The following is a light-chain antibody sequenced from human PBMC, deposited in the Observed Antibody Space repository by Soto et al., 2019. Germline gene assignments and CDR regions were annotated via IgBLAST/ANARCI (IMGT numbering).Light chain of an antibody. J-gene: IGKJ4*01. V-gene: IGKV4-1*01. CDR1: QSVLYSSNNKNY. CDR2: WAS. Sequence: DIVMTQSPDSLAVSLGERATINCKSSQSVLYSSNNKNYLAWYQQKPGQPPKLLIYWASTRESGVPDRFSGSGSGTDFTLTISSLQAEDVAVYYCKQYYSTPLTFGGGTKVGIK. CDR3: KQYYSTPLT.